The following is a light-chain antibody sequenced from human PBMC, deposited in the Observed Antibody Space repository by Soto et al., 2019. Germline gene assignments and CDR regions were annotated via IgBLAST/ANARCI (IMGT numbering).Light chain of an antibody. CDR3: CSYAGSTTVV. V-gene: IGLV2-23*01. CDR2: EDS. Sequence: QSALTQPASVSGSPGQSSTISCSGASGDVGSYNPVSWYQQHPGKAPKLTIYEDSKRPSGVSNRFSGSKSGNTASLTISGLQAEDEADYYCCSYAGSTTVVFGGGTKLTVL. J-gene: IGLJ2*01. CDR1: SGDVGSYNP.